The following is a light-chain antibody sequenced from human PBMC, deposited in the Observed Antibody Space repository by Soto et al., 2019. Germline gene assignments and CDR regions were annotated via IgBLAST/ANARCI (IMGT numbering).Light chain of an antibody. CDR1: QSVSSN. CDR3: QQYNNWPPWT. J-gene: IGKJ1*01. Sequence: EIVMTQSPATLSVSPGERATLSCRASQSVSSNLAWYQQKPGQAPRLLIYGASTRATGIPARFSGSGSGTEFTLTISSLQSGDFAVYSCQQYNNWPPWTFGQGTKVEIK. V-gene: IGKV3-15*01. CDR2: GAS.